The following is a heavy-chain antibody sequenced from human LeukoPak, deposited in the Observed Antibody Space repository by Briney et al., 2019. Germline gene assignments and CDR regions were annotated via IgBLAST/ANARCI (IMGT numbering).Heavy chain of an antibody. V-gene: IGHV3-21*01. CDR2: ISSRSTYI. CDR1: GFTFSNYS. Sequence: GGSLRLSCAASGFTFSNYSMNWVRQAPGKGLEWVSSISSRSTYIYHADSVKGRFTISRDNAKNSLLLQMNSLGAEDTAEYYCARRVIDYYYYYMDVWGKGTTVAISS. J-gene: IGHJ6*03. CDR3: ARRVIDYYYYYMDV.